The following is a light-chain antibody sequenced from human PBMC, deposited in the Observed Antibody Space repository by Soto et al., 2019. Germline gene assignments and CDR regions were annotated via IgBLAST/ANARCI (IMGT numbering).Light chain of an antibody. J-gene: IGKJ1*01. CDR3: QQYNSYSGT. Sequence: DIQMTQSPSTLSASAGDRVTITCRASPSISSWLAWYQQKPGKAPKLLIYDASSLESGVPSRFSGSGSGTEFTLTISSLQPDDFASYYCQQYNSYSGTFGRGTKVEIK. CDR1: PSISSW. CDR2: DAS. V-gene: IGKV1-5*01.